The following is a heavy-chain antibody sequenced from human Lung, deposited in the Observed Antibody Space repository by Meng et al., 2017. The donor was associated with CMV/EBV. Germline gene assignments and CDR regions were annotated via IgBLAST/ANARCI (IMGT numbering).Heavy chain of an antibody. D-gene: IGHD6-6*01. Sequence: GESLKISCAASGFTFSNAWMSWVRQAPGKGLEWVGRIKSKTDGGRTDYAAPVKGRFTISRDDSKNTLYLQMNSLKTEDTAVYYCTTDVFEDEVSHDWGQGXLVTVSS. CDR3: TTDVFEDEVSHD. J-gene: IGHJ4*02. CDR1: GFTFSNAW. V-gene: IGHV3-15*01. CDR2: IKSKTDGGRT.